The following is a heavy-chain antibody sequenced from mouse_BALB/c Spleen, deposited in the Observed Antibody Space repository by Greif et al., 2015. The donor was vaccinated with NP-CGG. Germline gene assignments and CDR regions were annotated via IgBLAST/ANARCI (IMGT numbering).Heavy chain of an antibody. CDR3: ARNLYYFDY. J-gene: IGHJ2*01. CDR1: GYTFTSYW. Sequence: VKLLESGAELAKPGASVKMSCKASGYTFTSYWMHWVKQRPGQGLEWIGYINPSTGYTEYNQKFKDKATLTADKSSSTAYMQLSSLTSEDSAVYYCARNLYYFDYWGQGTTLTVSS. CDR2: INPSTGYT. V-gene: IGHV1-7*01.